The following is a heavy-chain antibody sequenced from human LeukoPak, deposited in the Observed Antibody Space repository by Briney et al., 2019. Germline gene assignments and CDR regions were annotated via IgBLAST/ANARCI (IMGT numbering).Heavy chain of an antibody. D-gene: IGHD1-26*01. CDR3: VGGGRGEEAFDI. CDR2: IYYSGST. J-gene: IGHJ3*02. CDR1: GDSISSGDYY. Sequence: PSQTLSLTCTVSGDSISSGDYYWSWIRQPPGKGLEWIGYIYYSGSTSYNPSLKSRVTISVDTSKNQFSLKLSSVTAADTAVYYCVGGGRGEEAFDIWGQGTMVTVSS. V-gene: IGHV4-30-4*08.